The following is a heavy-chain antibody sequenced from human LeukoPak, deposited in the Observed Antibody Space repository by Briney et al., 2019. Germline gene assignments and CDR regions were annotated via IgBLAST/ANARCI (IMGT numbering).Heavy chain of an antibody. CDR2: IRSKANSYAT. V-gene: IGHV3-73*01. D-gene: IGHD5-24*01. CDR3: TREMATIRNY. CDR1: GFTFSGSA. Sequence: GGSLRLSCAASGFTFSGSAMHWVRQASGKGLEWVGRIRSKANSYATAHAASVKGRFTISRDDSKNTAYLQMNSLKTEDTAVYYCTREMATIRNYWGQGTLVTVSS. J-gene: IGHJ4*02.